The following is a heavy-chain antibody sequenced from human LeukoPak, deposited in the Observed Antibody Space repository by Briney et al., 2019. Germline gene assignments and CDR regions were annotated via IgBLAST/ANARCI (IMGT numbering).Heavy chain of an antibody. CDR3: ARGLGLRYFDWSKNWFDP. CDR1: GGSFSGYY. J-gene: IGHJ5*02. D-gene: IGHD3-9*01. CDR2: INHSGST. Sequence: SETLSLTCAVYGGSFSGYYWSWIRQPLGKGLEWIGEINHSGSTNYNPSLKSRVTISVDTSKNQFSLKLSSVTAADTAVYYCARGLGLRYFDWSKNWFDPWGQGTLVTVSS. V-gene: IGHV4-34*01.